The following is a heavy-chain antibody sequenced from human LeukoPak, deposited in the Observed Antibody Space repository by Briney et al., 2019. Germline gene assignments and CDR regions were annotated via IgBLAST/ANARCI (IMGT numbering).Heavy chain of an antibody. CDR1: GYTFTSYG. J-gene: IGHJ5*02. D-gene: IGHD3-22*01. CDR3: ARFGELYYYDSSGYYRNNWFDP. Sequence: ASVKVSCKASGYTFTSYGISWVRQAPGQGLEWMGWISAYNGNTNYAQKLQGRVTMTTDTSTSTAYTELRSLRSDDTAVYYCARFGELYYYDSSGYYRNNWFDPWGQGTLVTVSS. CDR2: ISAYNGNT. V-gene: IGHV1-18*01.